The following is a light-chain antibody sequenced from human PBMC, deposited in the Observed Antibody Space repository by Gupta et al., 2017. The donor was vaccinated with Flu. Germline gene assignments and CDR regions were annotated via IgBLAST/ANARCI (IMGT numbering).Light chain of an antibody. V-gene: IGKV1-27*01. CDR1: QDIGDY. CDR2: SAS. CDR3: QKYHSDPPGLT. J-gene: IGKJ4*01. Sequence: DIQMTQSPASLSASVGDRVTITCRASQDIGDYLAWYQQKPDKAPKLLIYSASTLQSGVPSRFRGSGSGTDFSLTISSLQAEDVASYYCQKYHSDPPGLTFGGGTKVEIK.